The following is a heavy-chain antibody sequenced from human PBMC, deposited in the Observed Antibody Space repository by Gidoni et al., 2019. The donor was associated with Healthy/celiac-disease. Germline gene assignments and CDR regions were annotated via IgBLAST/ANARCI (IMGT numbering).Heavy chain of an antibody. CDR3: AKDLGYDSSGYYSPVGWFDP. J-gene: IGHJ5*02. D-gene: IGHD3-22*01. CDR1: GFTFSSSG. V-gene: IGHV3-30*18. Sequence: QVQLVESGGGVVQPGRSLRLSCAASGFTFSSSGMHWVRQAPGKGLEWVAVISYDGSNKYYADSVKGRFTISRDNSKNTLYLQMNSLRAEDTAVYYCAKDLGYDSSGYYSPVGWFDPWGQGTLVTVSS. CDR2: ISYDGSNK.